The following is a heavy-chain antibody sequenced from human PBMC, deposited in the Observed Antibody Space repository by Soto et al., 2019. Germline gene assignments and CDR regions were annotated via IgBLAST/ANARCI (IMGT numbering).Heavy chain of an antibody. Sequence: EVQLVESGGGLGQPGGPLKLPCPAPDLPFTTSWLPWVGKPPGKGLVWVSRIISDGSRTNYADSVKGRFTTFRDNAKNTVYLQLNSLTAEDTAVYYCATVATGSYDWFDPWGQGTLVTVSS. CDR1: DLPFTTSW. CDR3: ATVATGSYDWFDP. CDR2: IISDGSRT. D-gene: IGHD1-26*01. J-gene: IGHJ5*02. V-gene: IGHV3-74*01.